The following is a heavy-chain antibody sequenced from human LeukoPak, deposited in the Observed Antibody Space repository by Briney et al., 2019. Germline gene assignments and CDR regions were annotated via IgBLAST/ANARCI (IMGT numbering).Heavy chain of an antibody. J-gene: IGHJ4*02. CDR2: IYYSGST. CDR1: GGSISSYY. V-gene: IGHV4-59*01. Sequence: PSETLSLTCTVSGGSISSYYWSWIRQPPGKGLEWIGYIYYSGSTNYNPSLKSRVTISVDTSKNQFSLKLSSVTAADTAVYYCARRRRSSGWGAFDYWGQGTLVTVSS. CDR3: ARRRRSSGWGAFDY. D-gene: IGHD6-19*01.